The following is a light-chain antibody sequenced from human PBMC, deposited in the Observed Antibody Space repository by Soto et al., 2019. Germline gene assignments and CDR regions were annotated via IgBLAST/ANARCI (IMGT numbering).Light chain of an antibody. Sequence: NFMLTQPHSVSESQGKTVTISCTRSSGNIASNYVQWYQQRPGSAPTTVIYEDNLRPSGVPDRFSGSIDRSSNSASLTISGLKTEDEADYFCQSYGSGIQGVFGGGTKLTVL. CDR2: EDN. CDR3: QSYGSGIQGV. J-gene: IGLJ3*02. V-gene: IGLV6-57*04. CDR1: SGNIASNY.